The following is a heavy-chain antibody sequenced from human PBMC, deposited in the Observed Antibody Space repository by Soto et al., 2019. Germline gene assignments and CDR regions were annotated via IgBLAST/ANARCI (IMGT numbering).Heavy chain of an antibody. J-gene: IGHJ4*02. CDR1: GYTFTSYD. CDR3: ARGLQYCSGGGGYSNLFLY. CDR2: MNPNSGNT. Sequence: QVQLVQSGAEVKKPGASVKVSCKASGYTFTSYDINWVRQATGQGLEWMGWMNPNSGNTGYAQKFQGRVTMTRNTSTSTAYMELSSLRSEDTAVYYCARGLQYCSGGGGYSNLFLYGGQGTLVTGSS. V-gene: IGHV1-8*01. D-gene: IGHD2-15*01.